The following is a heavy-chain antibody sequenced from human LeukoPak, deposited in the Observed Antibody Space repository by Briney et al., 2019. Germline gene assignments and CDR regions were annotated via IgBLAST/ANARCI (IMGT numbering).Heavy chain of an antibody. V-gene: IGHV3-21*01. Sequence: GGSLRLSCAASGFTFSSYSMNWVRQAPGKGLEWVSSISSSSSYIYYADSVKGRFTISRDNAKKSLYLQMNSLRPGYTAVLYWARAGGGFDYWGQGTLVTVSS. CDR1: GFTFSSYS. CDR3: ARAGGGFDY. D-gene: IGHD3-16*01. J-gene: IGHJ4*02. CDR2: ISSSSSYI.